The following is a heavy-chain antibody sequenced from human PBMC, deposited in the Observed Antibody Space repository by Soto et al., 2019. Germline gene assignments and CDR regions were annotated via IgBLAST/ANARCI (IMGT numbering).Heavy chain of an antibody. D-gene: IGHD3-3*01. V-gene: IGHV1-69*13. J-gene: IGHJ4*02. CDR2: IIPIFGTA. CDR1: GGTFSSYA. CDR3: ASRLTIFGVVTSLDY. Sequence: SVKVSCKASGGTFSSYAISWVRQAPGQGLEWMGGIIPIFGTANYAQKFQGRVTITADESTSTAYMELSSLRSEDTAVYYCASRLTIFGVVTSLDYWGQGTLVTLSS.